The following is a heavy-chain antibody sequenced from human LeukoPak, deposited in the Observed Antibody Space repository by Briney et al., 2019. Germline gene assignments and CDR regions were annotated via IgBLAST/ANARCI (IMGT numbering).Heavy chain of an antibody. Sequence: SETLSLTCTVSGGSVSGYYWSWIRQTPGKGLEWIGHVHYSGSTNYNPSLRSRVTISVDTSKNLFSLKVSSVTAADTAVYYCARTPDYYYGMDVWGQGTTVTVSS. V-gene: IGHV4-59*08. D-gene: IGHD2-15*01. CDR2: VHYSGST. CDR3: ARTPDYYYGMDV. CDR1: GGSVSGYY. J-gene: IGHJ6*02.